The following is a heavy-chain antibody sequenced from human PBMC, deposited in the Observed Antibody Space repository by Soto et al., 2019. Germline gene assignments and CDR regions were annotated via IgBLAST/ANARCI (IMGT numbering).Heavy chain of an antibody. Sequence: QLQLQESGPGLVKPSETLSLTCAVSGGSISSSSYYWGWIRQPPGKGLEWIGSIYYSGSTYYNPSLKSRVTMTVHTSKKQFSLKLSSATAADTAVYYCARQRCLQWEGCYFDDWGQGSLVTVAS. D-gene: IGHD1-26*01. CDR3: ARQRCLQWEGCYFDD. CDR1: GGSISSSSYY. J-gene: IGHJ4*02. V-gene: IGHV4-39*01. CDR2: IYYSGST.